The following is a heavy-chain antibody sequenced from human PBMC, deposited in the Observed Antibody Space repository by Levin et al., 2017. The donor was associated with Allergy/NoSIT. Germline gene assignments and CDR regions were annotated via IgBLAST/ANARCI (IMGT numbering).Heavy chain of an antibody. CDR1: GFTFSSYA. CDR2: ISGSGGST. J-gene: IGHJ4*02. D-gene: IGHD3-22*01. V-gene: IGHV3-23*01. CDR3: AKDWEYYYDSSGIFDY. Sequence: LPGGSLRLSCAASGFTFSSYAMSWVRQAPGKGLEWVSAISGSGGSTYYADSVKGRFTISRDNSKNTLYLQMNSLRAEDTAVYYCAKDWEYYYDSSGIFDYWGQGTLVTVSS.